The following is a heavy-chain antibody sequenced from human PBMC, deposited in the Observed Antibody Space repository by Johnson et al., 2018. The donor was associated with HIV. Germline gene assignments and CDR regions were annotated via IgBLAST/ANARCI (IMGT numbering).Heavy chain of an antibody. D-gene: IGHD3-16*01. CDR2: ISYDGSNK. Sequence: QVQLVESGGGVVQPGRSLRLSCAASGFTFSSYGMHWVRQAPGKGLEWVAVISYDGSNKYYADSVKGRFTISRDNSKNTLYLQMNSLRADDTAVYYCVRVPVVIGGVRKAFDIWGQGTMVTVSS. V-gene: IGHV3-30*03. CDR3: VRVPVVIGGVRKAFDI. J-gene: IGHJ3*02. CDR1: GFTFSSYG.